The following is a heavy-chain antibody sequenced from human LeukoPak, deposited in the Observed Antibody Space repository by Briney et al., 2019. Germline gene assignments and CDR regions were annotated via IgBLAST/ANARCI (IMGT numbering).Heavy chain of an antibody. CDR1: GFTFSNAW. CDR2: IKSKTDGGTT. D-gene: IGHD3-22*01. Sequence: PGGSLRLSCAASGFTFSNAWMSWVRQAPGKGLEWVGRIKSKTDGGTTDYAAPVKGRFTISRDDSKNTLYLQMNSLKTEDTAAYYCTTVLEQTYYYDSSGYPFDYWGQGTLVTVSS. CDR3: TTVLEQTYYYDSSGYPFDY. J-gene: IGHJ4*02. V-gene: IGHV3-15*01.